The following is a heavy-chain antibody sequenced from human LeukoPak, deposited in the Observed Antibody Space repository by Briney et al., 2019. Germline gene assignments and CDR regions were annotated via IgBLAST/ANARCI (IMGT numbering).Heavy chain of an antibody. CDR3: ARGYYDILTGYYPLDY. J-gene: IGHJ4*02. CDR2: ISAYNGNT. CDR1: GYTFTSYG. V-gene: IGHV1-18*01. D-gene: IGHD3-9*01. Sequence: ASVKVSCKASGYTFTSYGISWVRQAPGQGLEWMGWISAYNGNTNYAQKLQVRVTMTTDTSTSTAYMELRSLRSDDAAVYYCARGYYDILTGYYPLDYWGQGTLVTVSS.